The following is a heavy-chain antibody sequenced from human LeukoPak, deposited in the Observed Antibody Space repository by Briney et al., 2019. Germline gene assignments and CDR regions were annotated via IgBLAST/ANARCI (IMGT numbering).Heavy chain of an antibody. CDR1: DGSISSGSYY. CDR3: ARGVMVRGVLGLFDL. J-gene: IGHJ5*02. V-gene: IGHV4-61*02. D-gene: IGHD3-10*01. Sequence: SQILCLTCTVPDGSISSGSYYWSCIWQPAGKGLESIGRIYTSGSTNYNPSLKSRLTISVDTSNNQFSLTLSSVTATHTAVYYCARGVMVRGVLGLFDLWGQGTLVTVSS. CDR2: IYTSGST.